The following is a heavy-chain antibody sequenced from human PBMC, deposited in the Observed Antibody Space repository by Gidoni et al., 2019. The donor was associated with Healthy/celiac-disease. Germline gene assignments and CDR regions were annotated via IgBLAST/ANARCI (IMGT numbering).Heavy chain of an antibody. CDR2: ISYDGSNK. Sequence: QVQLVESGGGVVQPGRSLRLSCAASGFTFSSYAMHWVRQAPGKGLEWVAVISYDGSNKYYADSVKGRFTISRDNSKNTLYLQMNSLRAEDTAVYYCASGGVYYYYGMDVWGQGTTVTVSS. J-gene: IGHJ6*02. D-gene: IGHD2-15*01. CDR1: GFTFSSYA. CDR3: ASGGVYYYYGMDV. V-gene: IGHV3-30-3*01.